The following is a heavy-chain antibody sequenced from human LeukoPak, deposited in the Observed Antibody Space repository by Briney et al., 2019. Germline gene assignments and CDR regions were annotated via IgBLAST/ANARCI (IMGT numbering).Heavy chain of an antibody. CDR3: AREGKYSSGLTDY. D-gene: IGHD6-19*01. CDR2: IIPILGIA. Sequence: GASVKVSCKASGGTFSSYAISWVRQAPGQGLEWMGRIIPILGIANYAQKFQGRVTMTRDTSTSTVYMELSSLRSEDTAVYYCAREGKYSSGLTDYWGQGTLVTVSS. CDR1: GGTFSSYA. V-gene: IGHV1-69*04. J-gene: IGHJ4*02.